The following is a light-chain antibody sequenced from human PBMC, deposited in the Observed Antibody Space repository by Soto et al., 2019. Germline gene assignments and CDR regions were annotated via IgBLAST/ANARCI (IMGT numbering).Light chain of an antibody. Sequence: QSALTQPPSVSAAPGQKVTISCSGSSSNIGNNYVSWYQQLPGTAPKLLVYDNNKRPSGIPDRFSGSKSGTSATLGITGLQTGDEADYYCGTWDSILSVVFGGVT. J-gene: IGLJ2*01. V-gene: IGLV1-51*01. CDR1: SSNIGNNY. CDR3: GTWDSILSVV. CDR2: DNN.